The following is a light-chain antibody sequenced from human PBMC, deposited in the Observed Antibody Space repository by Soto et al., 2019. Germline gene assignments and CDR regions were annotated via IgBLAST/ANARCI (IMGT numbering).Light chain of an antibody. CDR3: HQYYSYPLT. J-gene: IGKJ4*01. CDR1: QGISSY. V-gene: IGKV1-8*01. CDR2: AAS. Sequence: AIRMTQSPSSFSASTGDRVTITCRASQGISSYLAWYQQKPGKAPKLLIYAASTLQSGVPSRFSGSGSGTDFTLTISCLQYEDFATYYCHQYYSYPLTFGGGTKVGIK.